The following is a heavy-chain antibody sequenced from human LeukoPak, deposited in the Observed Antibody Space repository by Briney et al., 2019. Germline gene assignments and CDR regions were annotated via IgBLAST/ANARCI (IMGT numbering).Heavy chain of an antibody. J-gene: IGHJ4*02. D-gene: IGHD6-19*01. CDR3: ARVGGIVVADHFDY. V-gene: IGHV5-51*01. CDR2: VYPDNSDT. Sequence: GESLKISCKGSGYSFSGYWIGWVRQMPGKGLEWMGIVYPDNSDTRYSPSFQGQVTISADKSITTAYLHWSSLKASDTAMYYCARVGGIVVADHFDYWGQGTLVTVSS. CDR1: GYSFSGYW.